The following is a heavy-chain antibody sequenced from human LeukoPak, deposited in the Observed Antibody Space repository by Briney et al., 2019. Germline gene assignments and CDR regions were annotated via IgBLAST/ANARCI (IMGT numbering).Heavy chain of an antibody. CDR3: ARDRCSSTSCYGPYYMDV. CDR2: IKQDGSEK. Sequence: PGGSLRLSCAAPGFTFSSYWMSWVRQAPGKGLEWVANIKQDGSEKYYVDSVKGRFTISRDNAKNSLYLQMNSLRAEDTAVYYCARDRCSSTSCYGPYYMDVWGKGTTVTVSS. CDR1: GFTFSSYW. J-gene: IGHJ6*03. V-gene: IGHV3-7*01. D-gene: IGHD2-2*01.